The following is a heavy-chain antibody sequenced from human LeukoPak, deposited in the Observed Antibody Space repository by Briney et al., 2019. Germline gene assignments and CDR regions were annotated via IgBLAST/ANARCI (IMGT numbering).Heavy chain of an antibody. V-gene: IGHV1-46*01. CDR2: INPSGGST. Sequence: ASVKVSCKASGYTFTSYYMHWVRQAPGQGLEWMGIINPSGGSTSYAQKFQGRVTITRDMSTSTAYMELSSLRSEDTAVYYCAASRIPSGSYSYYYYYYGMDVWGQGTTVTVSS. CDR1: GYTFTSYY. D-gene: IGHD1-26*01. CDR3: AASRIPSGSYSYYYYYYGMDV. J-gene: IGHJ6*02.